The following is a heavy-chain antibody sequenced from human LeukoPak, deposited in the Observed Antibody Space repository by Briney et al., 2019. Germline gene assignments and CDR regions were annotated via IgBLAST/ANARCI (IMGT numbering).Heavy chain of an antibody. V-gene: IGHV4-39*01. J-gene: IGHJ4*02. CDR1: GGSISRSSYY. CDR3: AKGSGSYYLFDY. CDR2: IYYSGST. Sequence: PSETLSLTCTVSGGSISRSSYYWGWIRQPPGKGLEWIGSIYYSGSTYYNPSLKSRVPMSVDTSKTQFSLKMSSVTAADTAVYYCAKGSGSYYLFDYWGQGTLVTVSS. D-gene: IGHD3-10*01.